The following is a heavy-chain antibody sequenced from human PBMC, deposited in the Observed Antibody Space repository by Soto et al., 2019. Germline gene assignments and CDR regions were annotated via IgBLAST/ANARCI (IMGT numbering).Heavy chain of an antibody. CDR3: AKQVRDGTSSPYYFDY. CDR2: ISSAVNT. J-gene: IGHJ4*02. CDR1: GFTFSNYA. V-gene: IGHV3-23*01. Sequence: GGSLRLSCAGSGFTFSNYAMSWVRQAPGKGLEWVSAISSAVNTYYADSVKGRFTISRDNSKDTLSLQMNSLRAEDTAVYYCAKQVRDGTSSPYYFDYWGQGTLVTVSS. D-gene: IGHD6-6*01.